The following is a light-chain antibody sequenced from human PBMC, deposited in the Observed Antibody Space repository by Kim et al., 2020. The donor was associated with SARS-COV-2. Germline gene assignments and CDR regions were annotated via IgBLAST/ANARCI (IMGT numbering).Light chain of an antibody. CDR2: GKN. Sequence: VALRQKVRITCQGDSLRSYYAAWYQQKPGQAPILVIYGKNNRPSGIPDRFSGSSSGNTASLTITGTQAGDEADYYCNSRDSNDNVVFGGGTKVTVL. V-gene: IGLV3-19*01. CDR1: SLRSYY. J-gene: IGLJ2*01. CDR3: NSRDSNDNVV.